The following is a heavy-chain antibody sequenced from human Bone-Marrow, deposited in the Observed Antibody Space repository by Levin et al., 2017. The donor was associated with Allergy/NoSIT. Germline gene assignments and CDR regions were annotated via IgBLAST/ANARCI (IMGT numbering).Heavy chain of an antibody. Sequence: AASVKVSCAASGFAVSLKFMSWVRQAPGKGLELVSVLNSGGGTKYAESVKGRFTISRDNSMNTLYLQMNSLGVEDTAVYYCATSTVNNYYYYHGMDVWGQGTTVTVSS. J-gene: IGHJ6*02. V-gene: IGHV3-53*01. CDR2: LNSGGGT. D-gene: IGHD1/OR15-1a*01. CDR1: GFAVSLKF. CDR3: ATSTVNNYYYYHGMDV.